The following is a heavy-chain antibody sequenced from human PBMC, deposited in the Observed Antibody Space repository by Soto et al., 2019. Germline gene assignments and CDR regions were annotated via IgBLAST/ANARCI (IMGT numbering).Heavy chain of an antibody. CDR3: ARGVLFCSGGSCYSPWFDP. CDR1: GGSISSGGYY. D-gene: IGHD2-15*01. V-gene: IGHV4-31*03. CDR2: IYYSGST. Sequence: QVQLQESGPGLVKPSQTLSLTCTVSGGSISSGGYYWSWIRQHPGKGLEWIGYIYYSGSTYYNPSLKSRVTISVDTSKNQFSRKLSSVTAAATAVYYCARGVLFCSGGSCYSPWFDPWGQGTLVTVSS. J-gene: IGHJ5*02.